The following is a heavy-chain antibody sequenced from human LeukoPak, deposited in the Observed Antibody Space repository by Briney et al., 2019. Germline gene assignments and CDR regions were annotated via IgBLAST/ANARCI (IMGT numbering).Heavy chain of an antibody. CDR3: ARRGQLARDRTFYYYYYYMDV. D-gene: IGHD1-14*01. J-gene: IGHJ6*03. V-gene: IGHV4-34*01. CDR2: INHSGST. CDR1: GFTFSSYA. Sequence: PGGSLRLSCAASGFTFSSYAMSWIRQPPGKGLEWIGEINHSGSTNYNPSLKSRVTISVDTSKNQFSLKLSSVTAADTAVYYCARRGQLARDRTFYYYYYYMDVWGKGTMVTVSS.